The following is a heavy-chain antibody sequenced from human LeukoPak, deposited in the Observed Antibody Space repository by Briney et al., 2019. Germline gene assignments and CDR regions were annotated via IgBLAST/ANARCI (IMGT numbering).Heavy chain of an antibody. Sequence: GGSLRLSCAASGFTFSSYAMHWVRQAPGKGLEWVAVISYDGSNKYYADSVKGRFTISRDNSKNTLYLQMNSLRAEDTAVYYCARETFYYYDSSGYFGYWGQGTLVTVSS. CDR1: GFTFSSYA. V-gene: IGHV3-30*04. CDR3: ARETFYYYDSSGYFGY. CDR2: ISYDGSNK. J-gene: IGHJ4*02. D-gene: IGHD3-22*01.